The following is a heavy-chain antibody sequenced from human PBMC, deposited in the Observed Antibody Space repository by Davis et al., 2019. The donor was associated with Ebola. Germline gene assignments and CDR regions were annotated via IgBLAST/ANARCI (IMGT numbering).Heavy chain of an antibody. CDR2: INPISGDT. Sequence: ASVKVSCKASGYTFTSYDINWVRQAPGQGLEWMGGINPISGDTNYAEKFQGRVTMTRDTSISTVYMELSRLRSEDTAVYYCATHYDSSGYEEPFDFWGQGTLVTVSS. CDR3: ATHYDSSGYEEPFDF. D-gene: IGHD3-22*01. J-gene: IGHJ4*02. V-gene: IGHV1-2*02. CDR1: GYTFTSYD.